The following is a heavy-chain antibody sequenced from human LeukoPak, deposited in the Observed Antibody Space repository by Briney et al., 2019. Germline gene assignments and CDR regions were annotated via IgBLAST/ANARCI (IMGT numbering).Heavy chain of an antibody. D-gene: IGHD2-2*01. V-gene: IGHV1-8*01. J-gene: IGHJ4*02. Sequence: GSSVRVSPNSPAYTFTNYEINWLRHATGQGLDPRASSNLNRATTDYAQKFQGRVIMTRNTSISTAYMVLSSLRSEDTAVYYCARVNCSSSSCRSKFLDYWGQGTLVTVSS. CDR2: SNLNRATT. CDR1: AYTFTNYE. CDR3: ARVNCSSSSCRSKFLDY.